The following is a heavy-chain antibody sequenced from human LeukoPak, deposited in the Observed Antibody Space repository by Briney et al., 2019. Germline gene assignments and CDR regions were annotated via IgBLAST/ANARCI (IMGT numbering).Heavy chain of an antibody. D-gene: IGHD6-19*01. Sequence: GGSLRVSCAASGFTFSSYSMNWVRQAPGKRLEWGSYISSSSSTIYYADSVKGRFTISRDNTKNSLYLQMNSLRAEDTAVYYCARDGRRSSVCFDYWGQGTLVTVSS. CDR2: ISSSSSTI. V-gene: IGHV3-48*01. J-gene: IGHJ4*02. CDR3: ARDGRRSSVCFDY. CDR1: GFTFSSYS.